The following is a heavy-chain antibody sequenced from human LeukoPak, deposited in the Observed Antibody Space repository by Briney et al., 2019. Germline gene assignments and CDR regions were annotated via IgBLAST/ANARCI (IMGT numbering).Heavy chain of an antibody. J-gene: IGHJ4*02. D-gene: IGHD1-1*01. CDR2: ISSSGSTI. CDR3: ARGRHYGDY. V-gene: IGHV3-48*03. Sequence: GGSLRLSYAASGFIFTTYEMNWVRQAPGKGLEWVSYISSSGSTIYYADSVMGRFTISRDNAKNSLYLQMNSLRAEDTAVYYCARGRHYGDYWGQGTLVTVSS. CDR1: GFIFTTYE.